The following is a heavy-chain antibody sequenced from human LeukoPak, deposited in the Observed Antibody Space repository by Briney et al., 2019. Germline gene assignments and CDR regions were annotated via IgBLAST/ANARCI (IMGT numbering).Heavy chain of an antibody. CDR3: ARDYYDSSGYYYEGFDY. CDR2: IIPIFGTA. D-gene: IGHD3-22*01. Sequence: ASVKVSCKASGGTFSSYAISWVRQAPEQGLEWMGRIIPIFGTANYAQKFQGRVTITTDESTSTAYMELSSLRSEDTAVYYCARDYYDSSGYYYEGFDYWGQGTLVTVSS. V-gene: IGHV1-69*05. J-gene: IGHJ4*02. CDR1: GGTFSSYA.